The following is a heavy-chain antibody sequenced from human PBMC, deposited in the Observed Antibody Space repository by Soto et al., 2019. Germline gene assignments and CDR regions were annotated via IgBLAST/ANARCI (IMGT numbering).Heavy chain of an antibody. CDR3: VSKRTTVPAQAYFDY. J-gene: IGHJ4*02. CDR1: GGSVTNSSYY. Sequence: SETLSLTCTVSGGSVTNSSYYWGWIRQSPGKGLEWIGSVYYRGRSYSKSSVKSRVTISVDTSKNRFSLSLNSVTASDTAVYFCVSKRTTVPAQAYFDYWGPGALVTVSS. CDR2: VYYRGRS. D-gene: IGHD4-17*01. V-gene: IGHV4-39*01.